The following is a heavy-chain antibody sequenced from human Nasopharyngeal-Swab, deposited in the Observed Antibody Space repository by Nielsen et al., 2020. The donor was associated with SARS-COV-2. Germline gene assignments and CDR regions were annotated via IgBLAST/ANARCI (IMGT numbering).Heavy chain of an antibody. CDR3: ARGGYSYGSFDY. CDR2: ISSSSSYI. D-gene: IGHD5-18*01. V-gene: IGHV3-21*01. J-gene: IGHJ4*02. Sequence: GESLKISCAASGFTFSSYSTNWVRQAPGKGLEWVSSISSSSSYIYYADSVKGRFTISRDNAKNSLYLQMNSLRAEDTAVYYCARGGYSYGSFDYWGQGTLVTVSS. CDR1: GFTFSSYS.